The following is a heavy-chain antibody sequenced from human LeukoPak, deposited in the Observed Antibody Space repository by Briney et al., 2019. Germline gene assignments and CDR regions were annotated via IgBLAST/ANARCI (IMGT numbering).Heavy chain of an antibody. CDR3: AKNPRAGSGWGSFDY. V-gene: IGHV3-23*01. J-gene: IGHJ4*02. CDR2: ISGSGDST. CDR1: GFTFRSYA. D-gene: IGHD6-19*01. Sequence: GGSLRLSCAASGFTFRSYAMSWVRQAPGKGLEWVSGISGSGDSTYYADSVKGRFSISRDNSKNTLWLQMNSLKDEDTAVYYCAKNPRAGSGWGSFDYWGQGTLVTVSS.